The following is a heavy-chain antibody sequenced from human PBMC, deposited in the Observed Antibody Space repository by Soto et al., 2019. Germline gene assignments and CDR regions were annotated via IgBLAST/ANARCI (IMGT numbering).Heavy chain of an antibody. CDR1: GGTFSTYA. D-gene: IGHD5-18*01. V-gene: IGHV1-69*06. J-gene: IGHJ4*02. Sequence: QVQPVQSGAEVKKPGSSVKVSCKASGGTFSTYAISWVRQAPGQGLEWMGGIIPIFGTANYAQRFQGRVTITADKFTSTVYMELSSLRSDDTAVYYCARGRYTYGYNYWGQGTLVTVSS. CDR3: ARGRYTYGYNY. CDR2: IIPIFGTA.